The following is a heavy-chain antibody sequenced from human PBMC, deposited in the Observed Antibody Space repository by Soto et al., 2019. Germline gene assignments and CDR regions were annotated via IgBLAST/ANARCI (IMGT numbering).Heavy chain of an antibody. CDR2: ISGSGGST. D-gene: IGHD2-2*01. CDR3: AKDSVVVPGAPPGCLDS. V-gene: IGHV3-23*01. J-gene: IGHJ5*01. CDR1: GGSFSGYY. Sequence: PSETLSLTCAVYGGSFSGYYWSWVRQAPGKGLEWVSGISGSGGSTYYAHSVKGRFTISRDNSKNTLYLHINSLRAEDTAVYYCAKDSVVVPGAPPGCLDSWGQGILVTVSS.